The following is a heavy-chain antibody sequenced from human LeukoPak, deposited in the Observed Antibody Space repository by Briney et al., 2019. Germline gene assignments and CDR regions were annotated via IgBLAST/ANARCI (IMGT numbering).Heavy chain of an antibody. CDR3: RGWIVVVPAAMPDYYYGMDV. CDR1: GLTFSSYA. Sequence: GRSLRLSCAASGLTFSSYAMHWVRQAPGKGLEWVAVISYDGSNKYYADSVKGRFTISRDNSKNTLYLQMNSLRAEDTAVYYCRGWIVVVPAAMPDYYYGMDVWGQGTTVTVSS. V-gene: IGHV3-30-3*01. J-gene: IGHJ6*02. D-gene: IGHD2-2*01. CDR2: ISYDGSNK.